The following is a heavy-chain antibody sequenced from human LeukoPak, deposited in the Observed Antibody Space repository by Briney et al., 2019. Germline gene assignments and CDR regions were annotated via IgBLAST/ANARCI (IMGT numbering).Heavy chain of an antibody. CDR2: INPNSGGT. CDR3: ARDTSTSSWYQGWFYP. V-gene: IGHV1-2*02. CDR1: GYTFTGYY. J-gene: IGHJ5*02. D-gene: IGHD6-13*01. Sequence: ASVKVSCKASGYTFTGYYMHWVRQAPGQGLEWMGWINPNSGGTNYAQKFQGRVTMTSDTSISTAYMELTRLRSDDTAIYYCARDTSTSSWYQGWFYPWGQGTLVTVSS.